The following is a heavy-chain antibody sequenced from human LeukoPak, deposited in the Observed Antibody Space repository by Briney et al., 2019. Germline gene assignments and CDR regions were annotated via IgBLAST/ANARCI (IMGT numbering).Heavy chain of an antibody. CDR3: ARERQDTVIHSGAFDI. J-gene: IGHJ3*02. V-gene: IGHV3-30-3*01. D-gene: IGHD2-21*02. CDR2: IASDGSHT. Sequence: GGSLRLSCAASGFTFSNYFMHWVRQAPGKGLEWVADIASDGSHTFYVESVKGRFTISRDNSKNTLYLQMNSLGPEDTAVYFCARERQDTVIHSGAFDIWGQGTMATVSS. CDR1: GFTFSNYF.